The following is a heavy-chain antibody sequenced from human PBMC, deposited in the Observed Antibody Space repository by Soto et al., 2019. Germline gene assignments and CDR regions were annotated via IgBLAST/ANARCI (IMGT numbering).Heavy chain of an antibody. CDR3: ARLGGFYQSLDS. D-gene: IGHD3-22*01. CDR2: IYYTGTT. CDR1: GGSFSGYY. V-gene: IGHV4-59*08. Sequence: PSETLSLTCAVYGGSFSGYYWSWIRQPPGKGLEWIGYIYYTGTTTYNPSFKSRLTISVDSSKNQFSLKLTSVTAADTAVYYCARLGGFYQSLDSWGQGALVTVSS. J-gene: IGHJ5*01.